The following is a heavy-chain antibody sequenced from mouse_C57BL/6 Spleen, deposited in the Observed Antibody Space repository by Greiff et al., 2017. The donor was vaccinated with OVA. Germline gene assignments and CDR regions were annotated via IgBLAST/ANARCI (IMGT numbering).Heavy chain of an antibody. CDR2: IDPSDSYT. Sequence: QVQLQQPGAELVRPGTSVKLSCKASGYTFTSYWMHWVKQRPGQGLEWIGVIDPSDSYTNYNQKFKGKATLTVDTSSSTAYMQLSSLTSEDSAVYYCASDGYWGQGTTLTVSS. CDR3: ASDGY. J-gene: IGHJ2*01. V-gene: IGHV1-59*01. CDR1: GYTFTSYW.